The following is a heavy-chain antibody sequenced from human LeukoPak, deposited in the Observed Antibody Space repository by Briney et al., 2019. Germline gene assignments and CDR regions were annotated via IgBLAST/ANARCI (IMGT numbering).Heavy chain of an antibody. CDR3: ARDYSSSWYRWFDP. CDR1: GFTFSSYA. J-gene: IGHJ5*02. D-gene: IGHD6-13*01. CDR2: ISYDGSNK. Sequence: QAGGSLRLSCAASGFTFSSYAMHWVRQAPGKGLEWVAVISYDGSNKYYADSVKGRFTISRDNSKNTLYLQMNSLRAEDTAVYYCARDYSSSWYRWFDPWAREPWSPSPQ. V-gene: IGHV3-30*04.